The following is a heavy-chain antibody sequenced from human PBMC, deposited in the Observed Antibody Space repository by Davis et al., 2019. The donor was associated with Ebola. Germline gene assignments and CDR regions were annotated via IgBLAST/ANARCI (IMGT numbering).Heavy chain of an antibody. CDR3: ARARWFRESHFDY. D-gene: IGHD3-10*01. CDR2: ISGSGGST. Sequence: GESLKISCAASGFTFDDYAMHWVRQAPGKGLEWVSAISGSGGSTYYADSVKGRFTISRDNSKNTLYLQMNSLRAEDTAVYYCARARWFRESHFDYWGQGTLVTVSS. V-gene: IGHV3-23*01. J-gene: IGHJ4*02. CDR1: GFTFDDYA.